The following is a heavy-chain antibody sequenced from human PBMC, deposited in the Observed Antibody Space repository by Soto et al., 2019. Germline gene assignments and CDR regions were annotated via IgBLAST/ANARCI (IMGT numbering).Heavy chain of an antibody. CDR3: ARGLKGELAYFDY. D-gene: IGHD1-26*01. CDR2: IYYSGST. CDR1: GGSISSGGYY. J-gene: IGHJ4*02. V-gene: IGHV4-31*03. Sequence: SETLSLTCTVSGGSISSGGYYWSWIRQHPGKGLEWIGYIYYSGSTYYNPSLKSRVTISVDTSKNQFSLKLSSVTAADTAVYYCARGLKGELAYFDYWGQGTLVTVSS.